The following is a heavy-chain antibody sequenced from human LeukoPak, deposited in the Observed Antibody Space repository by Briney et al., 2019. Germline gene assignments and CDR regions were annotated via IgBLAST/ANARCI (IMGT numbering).Heavy chain of an antibody. V-gene: IGHV3-13*01. CDR2: IGTAGDT. J-gene: IGHJ6*03. D-gene: IGHD3-10*01. CDR1: GFTFSSYD. CDR3: ARGSSQYYYYYMDV. Sequence: GGSLRPSCAASGFTFSSYDMHWGRQATGKGLEWVSAIGTAGDTYYPGSVKGRFTISRENAKNSLYLQMNSLRAGDTAVYYCARGSSQYYYYYMDVWGKGTTVTISS.